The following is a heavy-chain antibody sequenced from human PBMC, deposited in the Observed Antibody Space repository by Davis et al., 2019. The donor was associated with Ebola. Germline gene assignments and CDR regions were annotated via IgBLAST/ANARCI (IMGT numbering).Heavy chain of an antibody. J-gene: IGHJ6*02. CDR2: ISSSSSYI. V-gene: IGHV3-21*01. D-gene: IGHD6-19*01. CDR3: AKDSGYSSGWYGVRHYYYYGMDV. CDR1: GFTFSSYS. Sequence: GESLKISCAASGFTFSSYSMNWVRQAPGKGLEWVSSISSSSSYIYYADSVKGRFTISRDNSKNTLYLQMNSLRAEDTAVYYCAKDSGYSSGWYGVRHYYYYGMDVWGQGTTVTVSS.